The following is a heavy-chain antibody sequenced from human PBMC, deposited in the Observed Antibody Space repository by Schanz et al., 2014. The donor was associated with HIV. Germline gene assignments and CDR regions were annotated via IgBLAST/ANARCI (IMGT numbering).Heavy chain of an antibody. CDR3: AKDGSSSGWVVGDY. CDR1: GFTFSSYS. J-gene: IGHJ4*02. V-gene: IGHV3-21*01. Sequence: EVQLVESGGGLVKPGGSLRLSCAASGFTFSSYSMNWVRQAPGKGLEWVSSISSSSSYIYYADSVKGRFTISRDNAKNSLYLQMNSLRAEDTAVYYCAKDGSSSGWVVGDYWGQGTQVIVSS. CDR2: ISSSSSYI. D-gene: IGHD6-19*01.